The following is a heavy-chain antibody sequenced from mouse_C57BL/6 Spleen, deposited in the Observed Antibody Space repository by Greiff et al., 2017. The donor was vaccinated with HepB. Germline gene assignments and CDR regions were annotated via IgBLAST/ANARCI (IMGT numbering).Heavy chain of an antibody. CDR1: GYTFTSYG. Sequence: QVQLQQSGAELARPGASVKLSCKASGYTFTSYGISWVKQRTGQGLEWIGEIYPRSGNTYYNEKFKGKATLTADKSSSTAYMELRSLTSEDSAVYFCARGGTTVVARYLDVWGTGTTVTVSS. CDR2: IYPRSGNT. CDR3: ARGGTTVVARYLDV. D-gene: IGHD1-1*01. J-gene: IGHJ1*03. V-gene: IGHV1-81*01.